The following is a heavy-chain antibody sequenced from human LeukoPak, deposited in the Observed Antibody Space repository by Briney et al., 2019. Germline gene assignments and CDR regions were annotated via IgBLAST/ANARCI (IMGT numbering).Heavy chain of an antibody. D-gene: IGHD1-26*01. Sequence: PSETLSLTCAVYGGSFSGYYWSWIRQPPGNGLEWIGEINHSGSTNYNPSLKSRVTISVDTSKNQFSLKLSSVTAADTAVYYCASGLWGATLDYWGQGTLVTVSS. CDR2: INHSGST. CDR1: GGSFSGYY. V-gene: IGHV4-34*01. J-gene: IGHJ4*02. CDR3: ASGLWGATLDY.